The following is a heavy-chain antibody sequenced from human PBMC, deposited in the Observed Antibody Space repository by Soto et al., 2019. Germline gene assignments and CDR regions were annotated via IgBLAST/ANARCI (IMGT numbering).Heavy chain of an antibody. Sequence: QVQLVQSGAEVKKPGSSVKVSCKASGGTFSSYTINWVRQAPGQGLEWMGRIIPILGIANYAQKFQGRVTITADKSTSTAYMELSSLRSEDPAVYYCGNNYGHFDYWGQGTLVTVSS. CDR1: GGTFSSYT. J-gene: IGHJ4*02. V-gene: IGHV1-69*02. D-gene: IGHD5-18*01. CDR3: GNNYGHFDY. CDR2: IIPILGIA.